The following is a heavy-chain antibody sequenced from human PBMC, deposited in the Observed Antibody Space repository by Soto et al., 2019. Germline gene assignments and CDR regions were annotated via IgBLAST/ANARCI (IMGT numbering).Heavy chain of an antibody. J-gene: IGHJ5*02. D-gene: IGHD6-13*01. CDR1: GGSISSYY. CDR3: ARGGGAAGFFDP. Sequence: QVQLQEWGPGLVKPSDTLSLTCTVSGGSISSYYWSWIRQPPGKGLAWIGYIYYSGSTNYNPSLKSRVTISVDTSKNLFTLKLSSVTAADTAVYYCARGGGAAGFFDPWGQGTLVTVSS. V-gene: IGHV4-59*08. CDR2: IYYSGST.